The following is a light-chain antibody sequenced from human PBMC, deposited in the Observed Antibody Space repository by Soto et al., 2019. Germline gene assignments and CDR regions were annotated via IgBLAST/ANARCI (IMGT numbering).Light chain of an antibody. CDR1: SSDVGSYNL. V-gene: IGLV2-23*02. CDR2: EVS. J-gene: IGLJ3*02. Sequence: QSVLTQPASVSGSPGQSITISCTGTSSDVGSYNLVSWYQQYSAKAPKLMIYEVSKGPSGVSNRFSGSKSGSTASLTISGLQAEDEADYYCCSYSGSSTWVFGGGTKVTVL. CDR3: CSYSGSSTWV.